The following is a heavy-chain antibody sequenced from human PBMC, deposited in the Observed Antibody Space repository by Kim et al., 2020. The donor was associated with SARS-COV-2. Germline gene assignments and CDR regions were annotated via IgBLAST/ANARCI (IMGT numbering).Heavy chain of an antibody. CDR3: ARDLFYGDYSGY. J-gene: IGHJ4*02. V-gene: IGHV1-69*13. D-gene: IGHD4-17*01. Sequence: SVKVSCKASGGTFSSYAISWVRQAPGQGLEWMGGIIPIFGTANYAQKFQGRVTITADESTSTAYMELSSLRSEDTAVYYCARDLFYGDYSGYWGQGTLVTVSS. CDR2: IIPIFGTA. CDR1: GGTFSSYA.